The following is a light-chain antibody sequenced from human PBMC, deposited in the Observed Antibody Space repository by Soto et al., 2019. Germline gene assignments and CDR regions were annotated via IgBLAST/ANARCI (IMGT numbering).Light chain of an antibody. J-gene: IGKJ1*01. V-gene: IGKV1-9*01. Sequence: DIQLTQSPSFLSASVGDRVTITCRASQGISSYLAWYQQKPGKAPKLLIYAASTLQSGVPSRFSGSGSGTEFTLTISSLQPEDVATYYCQQLNSYSWTFGQGTKVEIK. CDR2: AAS. CDR1: QGISSY. CDR3: QQLNSYSWT.